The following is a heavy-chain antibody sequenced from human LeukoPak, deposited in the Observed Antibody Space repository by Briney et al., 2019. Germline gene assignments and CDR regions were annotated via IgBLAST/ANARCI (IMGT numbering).Heavy chain of an antibody. CDR3: ARVAAAGYNWFDP. Sequence: ASVKLSCKASGYTFTGYYMHWVRQAPGQGLEWMGWINPNSGGTNYAQKFQGRVTMTRDTSISTAYMELSRLRSDDTAVDYCARVAAAGYNWFDPWGQGTLVTVSS. CDR1: GYTFTGYY. D-gene: IGHD6-13*01. CDR2: INPNSGGT. J-gene: IGHJ5*02. V-gene: IGHV1-2*02.